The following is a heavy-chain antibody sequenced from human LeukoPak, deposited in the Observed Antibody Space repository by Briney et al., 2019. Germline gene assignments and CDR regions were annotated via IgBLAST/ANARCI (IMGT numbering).Heavy chain of an antibody. CDR2: IYSGGST. D-gene: IGHD6-19*01. CDR1: GFTVSSNY. CDR3: ARGLRYSTGWYYFDY. J-gene: IGHJ4*02. V-gene: IGHV3-53*01. Sequence: GGSLRLSCAASGFTVSSNYMNWVRQAPGKGLEWVSVIYSGGSTYYADSVKGRLTISRDNSKNTLYLQMNSLRAEDTAVYYCARGLRYSTGWYYFDYWGQGTLVTVSS.